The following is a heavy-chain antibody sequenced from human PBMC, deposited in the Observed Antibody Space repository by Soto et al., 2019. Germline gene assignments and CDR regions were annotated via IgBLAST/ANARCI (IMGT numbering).Heavy chain of an antibody. D-gene: IGHD4-17*01. CDR3: ARDDDYPDNGFDY. Sequence: QVQLVESGGAVVQPGTSLRLSCAASGFTFSRHGMHWVGKTPGKGLEWLAVILNDASGHWYADSVKGRFTISRDNFENTLYLQMNGLRLEDTAMYYCARDDDYPDNGFDYWGQGTLVTVSS. CDR2: ILNDASGH. V-gene: IGHV3-33*01. J-gene: IGHJ4*02. CDR1: GFTFSRHG.